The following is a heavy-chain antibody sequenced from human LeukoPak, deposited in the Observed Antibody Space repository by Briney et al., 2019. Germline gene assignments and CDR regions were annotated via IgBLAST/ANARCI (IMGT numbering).Heavy chain of an antibody. V-gene: IGHV3-9*03. Sequence: GRSLRLSCAASGFTFDDYAMHWVRQAPGKGLEWVSGITWNSGKIGYADSVKGRFTISRDNGKNSLYLQMNSLRAEDMALYYCAKASADWYFDLWGRGTLVTVSS. CDR2: ITWNSGKI. CDR1: GFTFDDYA. J-gene: IGHJ2*01. D-gene: IGHD2-2*01. CDR3: AKASADWYFDL.